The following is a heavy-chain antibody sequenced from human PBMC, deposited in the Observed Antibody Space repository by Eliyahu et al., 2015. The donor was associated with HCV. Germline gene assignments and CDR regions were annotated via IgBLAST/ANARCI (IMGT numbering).Heavy chain of an antibody. V-gene: IGHV1-69*01. CDR1: GDTITTXA. Sequence: QVQLVQSGAXVKKPGSSVTVSCKASGDTITTXAFIWVRQAPGQGLEWVGGTIPIFGTAMYAQRFQDRVTITADESTSTGYMELSSLTSEDTAVYYCVRDGNGLDIWGQGTMVTVSS. D-gene: IGHD2-8*01. CDR2: TIPIFGTA. J-gene: IGHJ3*02. CDR3: VRDGNGLDI.